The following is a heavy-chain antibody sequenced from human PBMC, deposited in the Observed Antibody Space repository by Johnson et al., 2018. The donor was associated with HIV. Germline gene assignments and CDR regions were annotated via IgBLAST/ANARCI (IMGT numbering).Heavy chain of an antibody. J-gene: IGHJ3*02. CDR1: GFTFSSYA. Sequence: QVQLLESGGGVVQPGRSLRLSCAASGFTFSSYAMHWVRQAPGKGLEWVAVISYDGGNKYYADSVRGRSTISRDNSKNTLYLQMNSLRAEDTAVYYCARGMVVAATKAFDIWGQGTMVTVSS. D-gene: IGHD2-15*01. CDR2: ISYDGGNK. CDR3: ARGMVVAATKAFDI. V-gene: IGHV3-30-3*01.